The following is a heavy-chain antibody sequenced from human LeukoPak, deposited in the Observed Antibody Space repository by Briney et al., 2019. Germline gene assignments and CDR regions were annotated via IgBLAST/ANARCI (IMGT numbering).Heavy chain of an antibody. J-gene: IGHJ3*02. Sequence: QAPGQGLEWMGWISAYNGNTNYAQKLQGRVTMTTDTSTSTAYMELRSLRSDDTAVYYCARDENYGDYLRAFDIWGQGTMVTVSS. D-gene: IGHD4-17*01. CDR3: ARDENYGDYLRAFDI. CDR2: ISAYNGNT. V-gene: IGHV1-18*01.